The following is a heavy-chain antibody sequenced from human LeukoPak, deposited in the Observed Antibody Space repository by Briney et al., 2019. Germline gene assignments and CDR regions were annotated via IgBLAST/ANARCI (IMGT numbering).Heavy chain of an antibody. CDR1: GFIFNTYG. CDR2: IRNDGTKK. J-gene: IGHJ4*02. Sequence: GGSLRLSGAASGFIFNTYGIHWVRQAPGKGLEWVAFIRNDGTKKDYADSVQGRFTISTDSSKNTLYLQMDSLRTEDTAVYYCAKGHQYSCAHWGQGTLVTVSS. D-gene: IGHD5-18*01. CDR3: AKGHQYSCAH. V-gene: IGHV3-30*02.